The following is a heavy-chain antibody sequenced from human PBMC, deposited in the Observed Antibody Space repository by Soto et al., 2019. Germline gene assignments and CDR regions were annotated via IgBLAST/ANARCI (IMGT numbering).Heavy chain of an antibody. J-gene: IGHJ5*02. D-gene: IGHD3-16*01. CDR2: INHSGST. V-gene: IGHV4-34*01. CDR1: GGSFSVYY. CDR3: ARGKHMIDWPGDGWFDP. Sequence: SETLSLTCAVYGGSFSVYYWSWIRHPPGKGLEWIGEINHSGSTNYNPSLKSRVTISVDTSKNQFSLKLSSVTAADTAVYYCARGKHMIDWPGDGWFDPWGQGTLVTVSS.